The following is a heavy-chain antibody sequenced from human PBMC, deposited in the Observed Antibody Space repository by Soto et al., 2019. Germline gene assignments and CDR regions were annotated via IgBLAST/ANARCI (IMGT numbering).Heavy chain of an antibody. J-gene: IGHJ5*02. V-gene: IGHV3-30-3*01. CDR2: ILYDGSNK. CDR3: ARDSMGDIVVVPAATHRNNWFDP. Sequence: GESLKISCAASGFTFSSYAMHWVRQAPGKGLEWVAVILYDGSNKYYADSVKGRFTISRDNSKNTLYLQMNSLRAEDTAVYYCARDSMGDIVVVPAATHRNNWFDPWGQGTLVTVSS. D-gene: IGHD2-2*01. CDR1: GFTFSSYA.